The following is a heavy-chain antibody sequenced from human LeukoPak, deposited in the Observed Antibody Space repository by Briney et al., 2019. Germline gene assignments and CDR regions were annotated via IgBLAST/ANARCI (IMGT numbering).Heavy chain of an antibody. V-gene: IGHV1-3*01. CDR3: ARDSYYWYFGL. CDR1: GYTFTNYA. D-gene: IGHD2-21*01. Sequence: ASVKVSCKASGYTFTNYAMHWVRQAPGQRLEWMGWINAGNGNTKYSQKFQGRVTITRDTSASTAYMDLSSLRSEDTAVYYCARDSYYWYFGLWGRGTLVIVSS. CDR2: INAGNGNT. J-gene: IGHJ2*01.